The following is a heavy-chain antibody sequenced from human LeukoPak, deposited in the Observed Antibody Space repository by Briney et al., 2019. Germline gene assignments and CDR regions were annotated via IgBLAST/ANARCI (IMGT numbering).Heavy chain of an antibody. Sequence: GASVKVSCKTSGYTFSRHGITWVRQAPGQGPEWMGWVSGYNGDTNYAKSVRGRVTMTTDTSTSTAYMELRSLRSDDTAVYYCAKDIHPGLDSGASCCFDYWGQGTPVTVSS. CDR1: GYTFSRHG. J-gene: IGHJ4*02. D-gene: IGHD3-22*01. CDR3: AKDIHPGLDSGASCCFDY. CDR2: VSGYNGDT. V-gene: IGHV1-18*01.